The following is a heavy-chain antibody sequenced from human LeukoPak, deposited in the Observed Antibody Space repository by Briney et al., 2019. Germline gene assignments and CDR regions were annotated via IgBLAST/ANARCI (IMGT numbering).Heavy chain of an antibody. CDR1: GGSISSSNW. Sequence: PSETLSLTCAVSGGSISSSNWWSWVRQPPGKGLEWIGEIYHSGSTNYNPSLKSRITISVDKSKNQFSLKLSSVTAADTAVYYCARNYGDYDCFDYWGQGTLVTVSS. J-gene: IGHJ4*02. V-gene: IGHV4-4*02. D-gene: IGHD4-17*01. CDR2: IYHSGST. CDR3: ARNYGDYDCFDY.